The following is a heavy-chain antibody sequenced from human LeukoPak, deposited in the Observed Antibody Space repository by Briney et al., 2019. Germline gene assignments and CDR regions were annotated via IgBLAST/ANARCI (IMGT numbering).Heavy chain of an antibody. CDR3: ARALGDIVVVPAPHLYAFDI. J-gene: IGHJ3*02. V-gene: IGHV4-31*03. CDR2: LYYSGST. Sequence: SQTPSLTCTVSGGSISSGGYYWSWIRQHPGKGLEWIGYLYYSGSTYYNPSLKSRVTISVDTSKNQFSLKLSSVTAADTAVYYCARALGDIVVVPAPHLYAFDIWGQGTMVTVSS. CDR1: GGSISSGGYY. D-gene: IGHD2-2*01.